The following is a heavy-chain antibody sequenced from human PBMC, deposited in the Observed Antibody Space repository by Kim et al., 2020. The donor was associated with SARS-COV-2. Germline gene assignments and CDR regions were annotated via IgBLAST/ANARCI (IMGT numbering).Heavy chain of an antibody. D-gene: IGHD4-17*01. V-gene: IGHV4-59*01. Sequence: SETLSLTCTVSGGSISSYYWSWIRQPPGKGLEWIGYIYYSGSTNYNPSLKSRVTISVDTSKNQFSLKLSSVTAADTAVYYCARNFIGYGDYSRWYFDLWGRGTLVTVSS. J-gene: IGHJ2*01. CDR2: IYYSGST. CDR1: GGSISSYY. CDR3: ARNFIGYGDYSRWYFDL.